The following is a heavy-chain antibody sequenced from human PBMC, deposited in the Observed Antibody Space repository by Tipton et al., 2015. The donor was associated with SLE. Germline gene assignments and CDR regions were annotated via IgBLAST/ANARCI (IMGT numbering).Heavy chain of an antibody. D-gene: IGHD3-3*01. J-gene: IGHJ3*02. V-gene: IGHV4-4*08. CDR3: AREGDFWSGYSLGAFDI. Sequence: TLSLTCAVYGGSFSGYHWSWIRQPPGKGLEWIGYIYTSGSTNYNPSLKSRVTISVDTSKNQFSLKLSSVTAADTAVYYCAREGDFWSGYSLGAFDIWGQGTMVTVSS. CDR2: IYTSGST. CDR1: GGSFSGYH.